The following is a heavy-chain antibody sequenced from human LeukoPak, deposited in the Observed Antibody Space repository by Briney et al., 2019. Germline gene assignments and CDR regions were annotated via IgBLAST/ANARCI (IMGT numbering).Heavy chain of an antibody. CDR2: IYTSGST. V-gene: IGHV4-61*02. CDR1: GGSISSGSYY. Sequence: SQTLSLTCTVSGGSISSGSYYWSWIRQPAGKGLEWIGRIYTSGSTNYNPSLKSRVTISVDTSKNQFSLKLSSVTAADTAVYYCAREMATNWFDPWGQGTRVTVSS. CDR3: AREMATNWFDP. D-gene: IGHD5-24*01. J-gene: IGHJ5*02.